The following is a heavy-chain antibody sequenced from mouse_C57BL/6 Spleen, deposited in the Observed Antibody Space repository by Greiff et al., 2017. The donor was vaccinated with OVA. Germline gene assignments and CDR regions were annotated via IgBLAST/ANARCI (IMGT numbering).Heavy chain of an antibody. Sequence: QVQLQQSGPELVKPGASVKISCKASGYAFSSSWMNWVKQRPGKGLEWIGRIYPGDGDTNYNGMFKGKATLTADKSSSTAYMQLSSLTSEDSAVYICARASPLYAMDYWGQGTSVTVSS. CDR3: ARASPLYAMDY. CDR1: GYAFSSSW. CDR2: IYPGDGDT. J-gene: IGHJ4*01. V-gene: IGHV1-82*01.